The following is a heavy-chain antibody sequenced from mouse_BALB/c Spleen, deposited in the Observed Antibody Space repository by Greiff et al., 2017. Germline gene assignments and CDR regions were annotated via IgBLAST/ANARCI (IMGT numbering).Heavy chain of an antibody. CDR1: GFSFTSYW. Sequence: VQLQQSGPVLVRPGASVKMSCTASGFSFTSYWMHWVKQRPGQGLEWIGAIYPGNSDTSYKQKFKGKAKLTAVTSASTAYMELSSLTNEDSAVYYCTRSVYDYGFAYWGQGTLVTVSA. J-gene: IGHJ3*01. CDR2: IYPGNSDT. V-gene: IGHV1-5*01. D-gene: IGHD2-14*01. CDR3: TRSVYDYGFAY.